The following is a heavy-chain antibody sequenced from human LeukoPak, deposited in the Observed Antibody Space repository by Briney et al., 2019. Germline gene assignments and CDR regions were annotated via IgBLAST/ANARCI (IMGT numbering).Heavy chain of an antibody. J-gene: IGHJ4*02. Sequence: GGSLRLSCAASGFTFSSYEMNWVRQAPGKGLEWVSYISSSGSTTYYADSVKGRFTISRDNSKNTLYLQMNSLRAEDTAVYYCAKKIFGVASNYFDYWGQGTLVTVSS. CDR1: GFTFSSYE. D-gene: IGHD3-3*01. V-gene: IGHV3-48*03. CDR2: ISSSGSTT. CDR3: AKKIFGVASNYFDY.